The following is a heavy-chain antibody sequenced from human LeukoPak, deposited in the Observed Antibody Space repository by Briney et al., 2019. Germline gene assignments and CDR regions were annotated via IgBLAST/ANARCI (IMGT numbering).Heavy chain of an antibody. CDR1: GYTFTGYY. CDR3: AGTSGSYSPFDY. D-gene: IGHD1-26*01. CDR2: INPNSGGT. J-gene: IGHJ4*02. V-gene: IGHV1-2*02. Sequence: GASVKVSCKASGYTFTGYYMHWVRQAPGQGLEWMGWINPNSGGTNYQGRVTMTRDTSISTAYMELSRPRSDDTAVYYCAGTSGSYSPFDYWGQGTLVTVSS.